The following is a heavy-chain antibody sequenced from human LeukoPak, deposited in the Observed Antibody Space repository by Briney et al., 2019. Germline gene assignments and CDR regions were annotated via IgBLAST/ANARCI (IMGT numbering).Heavy chain of an antibody. CDR3: ARIGYCSGGSCYWVYFDY. D-gene: IGHD2-15*01. Sequence: GGSLRLSYAASGFTFSSYGMHWVRQAPGKGLEWVAVIWYDGSNTYYADSVKGRFTISRDNSKNTLYLQMNSLRAEVTAVYYCARIGYCSGGSCYWVYFDYWGQGTLVTVSS. CDR2: IWYDGSNT. V-gene: IGHV3-33*01. J-gene: IGHJ4*02. CDR1: GFTFSSYG.